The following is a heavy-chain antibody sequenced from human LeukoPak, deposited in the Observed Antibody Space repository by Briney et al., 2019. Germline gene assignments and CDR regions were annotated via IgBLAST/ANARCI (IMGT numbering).Heavy chain of an antibody. CDR2: IGVSGSTM. Sequence: GGSLRLSCAASGFTFSSYEMNWVRQAPGKGLEWVSYIGVSGSTMYYAESVKGRFTISRDNAKNSLYLQMNSLRTEDTAVYYCARERYCSSTSCPHGDLDYWGQGTLVSVSS. CDR1: GFTFSSYE. CDR3: ARERYCSSTSCPHGDLDY. J-gene: IGHJ4*02. D-gene: IGHD2-2*01. V-gene: IGHV3-48*03.